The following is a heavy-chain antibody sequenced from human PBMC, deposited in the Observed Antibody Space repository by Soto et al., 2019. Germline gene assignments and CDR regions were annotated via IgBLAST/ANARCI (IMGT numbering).Heavy chain of an antibody. CDR1: GSTFSNHI. CDR3: ARDSPIGSTFSGHDDIDS. J-gene: IGHJ4*02. Sequence: QVQLVQSGAEVKKLGSSVKVSCKASGSTFSNHIITWVRQAPGQGLEWMGRIIPILDITNYAQKFQGRVTIPADKSTTTAYMEVSSLSSEDTAVYYCARDSPIGSTFSGHDDIDSWGQGTLVTVSS. CDR2: IIPILDIT. D-gene: IGHD5-12*01. V-gene: IGHV1-69*08.